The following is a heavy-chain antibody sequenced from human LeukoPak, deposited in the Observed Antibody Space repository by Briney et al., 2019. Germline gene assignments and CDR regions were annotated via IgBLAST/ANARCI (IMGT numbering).Heavy chain of an antibody. J-gene: IGHJ4*02. CDR2: ISSSSGYI. V-gene: IGHV3-21*01. CDR3: ARVDSSGYGLDN. D-gene: IGHD3-22*01. Sequence: PGGSLRLSCAASGFTLGSYIMNWVRQAPGKGLEWVSSISSSSGYIYYADSVKGRFTISRDNAKNSLYLQMNSLRAEDTAVYSCARVDSSGYGLDNWGQGTLVTVSS. CDR1: GFTLGSYI.